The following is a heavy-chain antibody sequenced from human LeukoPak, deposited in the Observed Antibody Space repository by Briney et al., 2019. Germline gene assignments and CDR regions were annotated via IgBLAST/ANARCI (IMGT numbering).Heavy chain of an antibody. CDR3: ARGLSTYYYARAAFDI. V-gene: IGHV4-34*01. CDR2: INHSGST. CDR1: GGSFSGYY. Sequence: SATLSLTCAVYGGSFSGYYWSWIRQPPGKGLEWIGEINHSGSTNYNPSLKSRVTISVDTSKNQFSLKLSSVTAADTAVYYCARGLSTYYYARAAFDIWGQGTMVTVSS. D-gene: IGHD3-10*01. J-gene: IGHJ3*02.